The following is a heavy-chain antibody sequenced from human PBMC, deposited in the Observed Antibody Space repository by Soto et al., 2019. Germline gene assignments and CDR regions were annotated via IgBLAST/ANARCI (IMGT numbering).Heavy chain of an antibody. CDR3: ARGGGATFTHYYYYMDV. J-gene: IGHJ6*03. Sequence: QVPLVQSGAEVKKPGASVKVSCEASGYTFSTYEMHWVRQAPGQRPEWMGWINGGNGKSKYSETLQGRVTFTRDTSASTAYMELTSLRSEDKAVYYCARGGGATFTHYYYYMDVWGTGTTVTVSS. V-gene: IGHV1-3*01. CDR2: INGGNGKS. CDR1: GYTFSTYE. D-gene: IGHD1-26*01.